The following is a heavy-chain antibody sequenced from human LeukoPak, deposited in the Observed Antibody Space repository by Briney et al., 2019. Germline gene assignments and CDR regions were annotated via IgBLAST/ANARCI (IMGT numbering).Heavy chain of an antibody. Sequence: PGGSLRLSCAASGFSLSSYAMSWVRQAPGKGLEWVSAISGSGGSTYYADSVKGRFTISRDNSKNSLYLQMNSLRAEDTAVYYCARESRAPRDYWGQGTLVTVSS. V-gene: IGHV3-23*01. CDR3: ARESRAPRDY. CDR2: ISGSGGST. J-gene: IGHJ4*02. CDR1: GFSLSSYA.